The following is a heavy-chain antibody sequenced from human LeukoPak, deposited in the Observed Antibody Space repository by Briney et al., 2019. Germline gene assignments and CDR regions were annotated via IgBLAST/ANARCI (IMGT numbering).Heavy chain of an antibody. Sequence: PSETLSLTCAVHGGSFSGYYWSWIRQPPGKGLEWIGEINHSGSTNYNPSLKSRVTISVDTSKNQFSLKLSSATAADTAVYYCARAPGYSSYYYGMDVWGQGTTVTVSS. CDR1: GGSFSGYY. J-gene: IGHJ6*02. D-gene: IGHD6-13*01. CDR3: ARAPGYSSYYYGMDV. CDR2: INHSGST. V-gene: IGHV4-34*01.